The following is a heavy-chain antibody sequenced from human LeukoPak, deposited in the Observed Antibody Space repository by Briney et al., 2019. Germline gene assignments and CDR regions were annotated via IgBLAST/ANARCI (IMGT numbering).Heavy chain of an antibody. CDR3: ARAKRGGGYETKDHFDY. Sequence: SETLSLTCTVSGGFISSHYWSWIRQPPGKGLEWIGYIYYSGSTNYNPSLKSRVTISVDTSKNQFSLKLSSVTAADTAVYYCARAKRGGGYETKDHFDYWGQGTLVTVSS. CDR1: GGFISSHY. D-gene: IGHD5-12*01. V-gene: IGHV4-59*11. CDR2: IYYSGST. J-gene: IGHJ4*02.